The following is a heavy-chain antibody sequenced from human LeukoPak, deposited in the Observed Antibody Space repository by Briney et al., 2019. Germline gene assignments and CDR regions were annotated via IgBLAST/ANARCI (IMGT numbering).Heavy chain of an antibody. CDR1: GFTFGDYA. CDR3: TRDRPYIVAATSDY. J-gene: IGHJ4*02. V-gene: IGHV3-49*03. CDR2: IRSKAYGGTT. D-gene: IGHD1-26*01. Sequence: GGSLRLSCTASGFTFGDYAMSWFRQAPGKGLEWVGFIRSKAYGGTTEYGAAVKGRFTISRDDSKSIAYLQMNSLKTEDTAVYYCTRDRPYIVAATSDYWGQGTLVTVSS.